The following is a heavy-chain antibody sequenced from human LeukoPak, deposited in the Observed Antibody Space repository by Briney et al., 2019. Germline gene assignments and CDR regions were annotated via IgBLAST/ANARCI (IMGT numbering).Heavy chain of an antibody. CDR1: GGSISSYF. CDR2: IYSSGNT. J-gene: IGHJ4*02. V-gene: IGHV4-59*01. Sequence: SETLSLTCTVSGGSISSYFWSWIRQPPGKGLEWIGFIYSSGNTNYNPSLKSRVTISVDTSKNQFSLSLNSVTAADTAVYFCARGALLVPAAFDFWGQGTLVTVS. D-gene: IGHD2-2*01. CDR3: ARGALLVPAAFDF.